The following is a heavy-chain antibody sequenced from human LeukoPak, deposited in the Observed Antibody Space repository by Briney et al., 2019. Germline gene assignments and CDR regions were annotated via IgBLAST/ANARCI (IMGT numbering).Heavy chain of an antibody. CDR2: INPSTGDT. J-gene: IGHJ4*02. D-gene: IGHD6-13*01. CDR3: ARESSSSTWTFHY. V-gene: IGHV1-2*02. CDR1: GYTFTGYY. Sequence: ASVKVSCKASGYTFTGYYMHWVRQAPGQGLEWMGWINPSTGDTNYAQKFQGRVTVTRDTSISTAYMELSRLTSDDTAVYYCARESSSSTWTFHYWGQGTLVTVSS.